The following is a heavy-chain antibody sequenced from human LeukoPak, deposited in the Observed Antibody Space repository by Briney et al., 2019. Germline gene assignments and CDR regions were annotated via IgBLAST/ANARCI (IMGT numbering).Heavy chain of an antibody. J-gene: IGHJ4*02. D-gene: IGHD1-26*01. V-gene: IGHV3-48*01. Sequence: GGSLRLSCAASGFTFSSYSMNWVRQAPGKGLEWVSHITSSSSTMYYADSVKGRFTISRDNAKNSLYLQMNSLRAEDTAVYYCAKGSGSYLSPLYYFDYWGQGTLVTVSS. CDR3: AKGSGSYLSPLYYFDY. CDR1: GFTFSSYS. CDR2: ITSSSSTM.